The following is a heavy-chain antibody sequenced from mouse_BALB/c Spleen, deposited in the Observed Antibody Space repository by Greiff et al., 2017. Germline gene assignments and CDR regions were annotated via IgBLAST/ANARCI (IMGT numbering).Heavy chain of an antibody. Sequence: VQLVESGPGLVAPSQSLSITCTVSGFSLTRYGVHWVRQPPGKGLEWLGVIWAGGSTNDNSALMSRMSISKDNSKSQVFLKMNSLQTDDTAMYYCASYYTYEGYAMDYWGQGTSVTVSS. J-gene: IGHJ4*01. CDR2: IWAGGST. D-gene: IGHD2-14*01. CDR3: ASYYTYEGYAMDY. V-gene: IGHV2-9*02. CDR1: GFSLTRYG.